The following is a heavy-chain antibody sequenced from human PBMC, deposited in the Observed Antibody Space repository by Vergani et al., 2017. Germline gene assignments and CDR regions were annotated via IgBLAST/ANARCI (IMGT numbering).Heavy chain of an antibody. V-gene: IGHV4-39*01. CDR1: ADSISSGSYY. CDR3: ARQRPGSGWSPGDFDD. J-gene: IGHJ4*02. Sequence: QLQLQQSGPGLVKPSETLFLTCTVSADSISSGSYYGGWIRQPPGKSLEWIGSIYYSGLTYYNPSLKSRVAISVDTSKNQFSLKVTSVTAADTAVYFCARQRPGSGWSPGDFDDWGQGILVTVSS. D-gene: IGHD6-19*01. CDR2: IYYSGLT.